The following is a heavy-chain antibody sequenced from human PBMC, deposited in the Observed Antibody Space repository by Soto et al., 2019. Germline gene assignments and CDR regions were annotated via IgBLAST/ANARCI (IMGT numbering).Heavy chain of an antibody. CDR2: IYYSGST. Sequence: SETLSLTCPVSGGSISSYYWSWIRQPPGKGLEWIGYIYYSGSTNYNPSLKSRVTISVDTSKNQFSLKLSSVTAADTAVYYCARQLQDTSFDYWGQGTLVTVSS. J-gene: IGHJ4*02. CDR1: GGSISSYY. V-gene: IGHV4-59*01. D-gene: IGHD2-2*01. CDR3: ARQLQDTSFDY.